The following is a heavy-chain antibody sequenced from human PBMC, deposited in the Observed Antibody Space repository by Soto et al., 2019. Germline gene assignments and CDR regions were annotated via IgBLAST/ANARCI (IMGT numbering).Heavy chain of an antibody. CDR1: GDSTSNYS. V-gene: IGHV4-59*01. CDR3: ACLRGKRGSPIDY. Sequence: PPETLSLTCIISGDSTSNYSWSWIRPSPGKVLEWIGYVSNSGNTNYTPALKSRVTISVDTSKDKPYLKVTSVTAADTAMYYCACLRGKRGSPIDYWGQGTQVTVSS. J-gene: IGHJ4*02. CDR2: VSNSGNT. D-gene: IGHD2-15*01.